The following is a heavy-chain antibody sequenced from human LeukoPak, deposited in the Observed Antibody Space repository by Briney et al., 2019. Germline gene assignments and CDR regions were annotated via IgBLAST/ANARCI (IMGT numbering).Heavy chain of an antibody. V-gene: IGHV3-74*01. Sequence: PGGSLRLSCAASGFSFSSYWMHWVRQAPGKGLVWVSLISSDGSYTSYAESVKGRFTISRDNAKNTLYLQVDSLRGEDTAVYYCARRVSSGSSFYYDYWGQGTLVTVPS. D-gene: IGHD3-10*01. CDR3: ARRVSSGSSFYYDY. CDR2: ISSDGSYT. J-gene: IGHJ4*02. CDR1: GFSFSSYW.